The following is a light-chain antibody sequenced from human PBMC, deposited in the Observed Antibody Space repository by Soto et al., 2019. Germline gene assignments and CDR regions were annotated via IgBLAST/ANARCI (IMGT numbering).Light chain of an antibody. V-gene: IGKV3-20*01. Sequence: EIVLTQSPGTLSLSPGERATLSCRASQSVSNNYLAWYQQKPGQAPRLLIYGASNRATGIPGRFSGSGSGTDFTLTINRLEPEDFAVYYCQQYGSSGTFGQGTKVDIK. CDR1: QSVSNNY. CDR2: GAS. CDR3: QQYGSSGT. J-gene: IGKJ1*01.